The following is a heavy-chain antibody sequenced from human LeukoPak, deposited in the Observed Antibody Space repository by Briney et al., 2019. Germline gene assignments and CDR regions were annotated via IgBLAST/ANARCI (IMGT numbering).Heavy chain of an antibody. CDR1: RYSFTSYW. D-gene: IGHD4-23*01. Sequence: GKSRNISCLGSRYSFTSYWIVWVRQMPGQGLEYMGIIHPGDSNTKYSPSFEGQVLISVDKSISTASLQWSSLKASDSAMYYCARRRGDTVACPHYWGQGTLVTVSS. CDR3: ARRRGDTVACPHY. J-gene: IGHJ4*02. V-gene: IGHV5-51*03. CDR2: IHPGDSNT.